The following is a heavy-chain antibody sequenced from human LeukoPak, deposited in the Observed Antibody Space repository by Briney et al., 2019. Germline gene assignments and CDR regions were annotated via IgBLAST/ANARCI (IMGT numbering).Heavy chain of an antibody. CDR3: ARACSGGSCPIDY. CDR1: GGTFSSYA. D-gene: IGHD2-15*01. V-gene: IGHV1-69*04. CDR2: IIPIFGIA. J-gene: IGHJ4*02. Sequence: SVKVSCKASGGTFSSYAISWVRQAPGQGLEWMGRIIPIFGIANYAQKFQGRATITADKSTSTAYMELSSLRSEDTAVYYCARACSGGSCPIDYWGQGTLVTVSS.